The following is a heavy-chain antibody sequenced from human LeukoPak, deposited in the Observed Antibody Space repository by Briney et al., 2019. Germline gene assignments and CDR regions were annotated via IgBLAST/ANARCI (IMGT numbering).Heavy chain of an antibody. V-gene: IGHV1-18*01. CDR1: GGTFSSYA. Sequence: ASVKVSCKASGGTFSSYAISWVRQAPGQGLEWMGWISPYNGNTNYAQQFQGRVTMTTDTSTSIAYMDLGSLRSDDTAVYYCARKLYDSSRYGQTYYFDYWGQGTLVTVSS. J-gene: IGHJ4*02. CDR2: ISPYNGNT. CDR3: ARKLYDSSRYGQTYYFDY. D-gene: IGHD3-22*01.